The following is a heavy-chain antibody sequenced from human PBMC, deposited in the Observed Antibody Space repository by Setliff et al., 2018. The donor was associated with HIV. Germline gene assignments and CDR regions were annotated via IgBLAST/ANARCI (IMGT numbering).Heavy chain of an antibody. CDR2: IYYRGST. J-gene: IGHJ3*02. V-gene: IGHV4-39*01. D-gene: IGHD5-18*01. CDR1: GGPIRSSSYY. CDR3: ARRQQLWLLYAFDI. Sequence: SETLSLTCNVSGGPIRSSSYYWGWIRQPPGKGLEWIGSIYYRGSTYYNPSLKSRVTISVDTSKNQFSLKLSSVTAADTAVYYCARRQQLWLLYAFDIWGQGTMVTVSS.